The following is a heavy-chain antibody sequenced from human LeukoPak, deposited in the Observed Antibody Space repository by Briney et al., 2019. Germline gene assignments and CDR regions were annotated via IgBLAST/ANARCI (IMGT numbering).Heavy chain of an antibody. V-gene: IGHV1-46*01. Sequence: ASVKVSCKASGYPFTRYYMHWVRQAPGQGLEWMGIINPSGGSTNYPQKFQGRVTMTRDTSTSTVYMELSSLRSEDTAVYFCATGRDGYNSEYFQHWGQGTLVTVSS. CDR1: GYPFTRYY. D-gene: IGHD5-24*01. J-gene: IGHJ1*01. CDR2: INPSGGST. CDR3: ATGRDGYNSEYFQH.